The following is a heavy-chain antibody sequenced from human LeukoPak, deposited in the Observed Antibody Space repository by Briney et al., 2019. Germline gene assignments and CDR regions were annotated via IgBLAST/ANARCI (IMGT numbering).Heavy chain of an antibody. CDR1: GYTFTGYY. D-gene: IGHD5-18*01. V-gene: IGHV1-69*05. CDR2: IIPIFGTA. J-gene: IGHJ6*03. Sequence: SVKVSCKASGYTFTGYYMHWVRQAPGQGLEWMGRIIPIFGTANYAQKFQGRVTITTDESTSTAYMELSSLRSEDTAVYYCARSRMVETASYMDVWGKGTTVTVSS. CDR3: ARSRMVETASYMDV.